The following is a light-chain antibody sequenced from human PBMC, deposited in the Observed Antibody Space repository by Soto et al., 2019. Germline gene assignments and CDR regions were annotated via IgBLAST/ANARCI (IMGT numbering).Light chain of an antibody. J-gene: IGLJ1*01. CDR1: KIGRKS. Sequence: SYELTQPPSVSVAPGQTARITCGGNKIGRKSVHWYQQKPGQAPVLVVHDDSDRPSGIPERFSGSNSGITATLTISRVEAGDEADYYCQVWDSSSDQLYVFGTGTKVTVL. CDR3: QVWDSSSDQLYV. CDR2: DDS. V-gene: IGLV3-21*02.